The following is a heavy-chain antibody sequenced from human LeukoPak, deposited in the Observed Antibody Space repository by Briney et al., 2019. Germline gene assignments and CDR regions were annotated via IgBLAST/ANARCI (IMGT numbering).Heavy chain of an antibody. V-gene: IGHV4-59*01. CDR3: ARGPYYYDSSGYSDAFDI. CDR1: GGSISSYC. J-gene: IGHJ3*02. CDR2: IYYSGST. D-gene: IGHD3-22*01. Sequence: SETLSLTCTVSGGSISSYCWSWIRQPPGKGLEWIGYIYYSGSTNYNPSLKSRVTISVDTSKNQFSLKLSSVTAADTAVYYCARGPYYYDSSGYSDAFDIWGQGTMVTVSS.